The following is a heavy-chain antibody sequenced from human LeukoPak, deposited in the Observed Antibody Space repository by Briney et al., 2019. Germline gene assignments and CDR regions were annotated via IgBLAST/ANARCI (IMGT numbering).Heavy chain of an antibody. CDR3: ARDRAGYYYDSSGYYYISDY. Sequence: ASVKVSCKTSGYSFILYGISWVRQAPGQGPEWMGWISTSTGDTKYTQKFQGRVTLTTDTSTSTAYMELSSLRSDDTAVYYCARDRAGYYYDSSGYYYISDYWGQGTLVTVSS. J-gene: IGHJ4*02. V-gene: IGHV1-18*01. CDR2: ISTSTGDT. D-gene: IGHD3-22*01. CDR1: GYSFILYG.